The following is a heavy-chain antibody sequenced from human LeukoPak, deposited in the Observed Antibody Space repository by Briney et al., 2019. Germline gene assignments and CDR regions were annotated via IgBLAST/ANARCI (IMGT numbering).Heavy chain of an antibody. CDR2: IKQDGSEK. V-gene: IGHV3-7*05. Sequence: GGSLRLSCATSGFTFSNYWMSWVRQAPGKGLDWVANIKQDGSEKYYVDSVKGRFTISRDNAKNSLYLQMNSLRAEDTAVYYCASYCCGGSWTGCGPWGQGSLVTVSS. CDR3: ASYCCGGSWTGCGP. CDR1: GFTFSNYW. D-gene: IGHD2-15*01. J-gene: IGHJ5*02.